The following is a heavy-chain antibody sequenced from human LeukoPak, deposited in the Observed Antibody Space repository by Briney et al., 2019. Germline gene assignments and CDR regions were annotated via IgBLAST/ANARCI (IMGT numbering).Heavy chain of an antibody. Sequence: PGGSLRLSCAASGFTFSSHAVHWVRRAPGKGLEWVAVISYDGGDKYHGDSVKGRFTISRDNSKNTLFLQMNSLRPEDTAVYYCARGALGNWGEFDYWGQGTLVTVSS. CDR1: GFTFSSHA. CDR2: ISYDGGDK. J-gene: IGHJ4*02. CDR3: ARGALGNWGEFDY. V-gene: IGHV3-30*01. D-gene: IGHD3-16*01.